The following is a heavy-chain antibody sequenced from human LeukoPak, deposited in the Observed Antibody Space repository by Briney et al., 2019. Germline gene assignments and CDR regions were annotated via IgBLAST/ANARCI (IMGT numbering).Heavy chain of an antibody. V-gene: IGHV4-34*01. CDR2: INHSGST. Sequence: SGTLSLTCAVYGGSFSGYYWSWIRQPPGKGLEWIGEINHSGSTNYNPSLKSRVTISVDTSKNQFSLKLSSVTAADTAVYYCARGRYCSGGSCYSGFDYWGQGTLVTVSS. D-gene: IGHD2-15*01. J-gene: IGHJ4*02. CDR1: GGSFSGYY. CDR3: ARGRYCSGGSCYSGFDY.